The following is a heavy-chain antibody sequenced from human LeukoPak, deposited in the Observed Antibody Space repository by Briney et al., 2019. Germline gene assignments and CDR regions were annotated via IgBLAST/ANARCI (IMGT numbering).Heavy chain of an antibody. Sequence: GGSLRLSCAASGFTFSSYWMHWIRQAPGKGLVWVSRIHSDGIGTSYADSVRGRFTISRDNAKNTLYLQMNSLRVEDTALYYCARGAWYASGSFLIDYWGQGTPVTVSS. J-gene: IGHJ4*02. D-gene: IGHD3-10*01. V-gene: IGHV3-74*01. CDR2: IHSDGIGT. CDR3: ARGAWYASGSFLIDY. CDR1: GFTFSSYW.